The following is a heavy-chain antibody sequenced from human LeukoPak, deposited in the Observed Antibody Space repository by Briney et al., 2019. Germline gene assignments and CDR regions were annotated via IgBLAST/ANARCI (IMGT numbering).Heavy chain of an antibody. CDR2: IYSGGST. Sequence: GGSLRLSCAASGFTVSSNYMSWVRQAPGKGLEWVSVIYSGGSTYYADSVKGRFTISRDNSKNTLYLQMNSLRAEDTAVYYCARDGGGYPHYYYYGMDVRGQGTTVTVSS. CDR3: ARDGGGYPHYYYYGMDV. D-gene: IGHD2-15*01. J-gene: IGHJ6*02. CDR1: GFTVSSNY. V-gene: IGHV3-66*01.